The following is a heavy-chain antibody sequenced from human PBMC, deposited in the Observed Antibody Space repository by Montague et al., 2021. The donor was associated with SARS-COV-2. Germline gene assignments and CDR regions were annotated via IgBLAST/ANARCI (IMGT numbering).Heavy chain of an antibody. CDR1: GGSISSYY. CDR3: AGGFGY. CDR2: FYYSGST. J-gene: IGHJ4*02. D-gene: IGHD3-10*01. Sequence: SETLSLTCTVSGGSISSYYWSWIRQPPGKGLEWIGNFYYSGSTNYNPSLKSRVTMSVDTSKNQFSLKLSSVTAADTAVYYCAGGFGYWGQGTLVTVSS. V-gene: IGHV4-59*01.